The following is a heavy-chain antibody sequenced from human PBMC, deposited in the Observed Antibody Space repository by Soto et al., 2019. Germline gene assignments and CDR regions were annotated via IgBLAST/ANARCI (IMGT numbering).Heavy chain of an antibody. CDR3: ATSPCRSPSLEIYYYYYYGIDV. CDR2: ITASTPTT. Sequence: GASVKVSCXDSGYTVTSYGISWVRQAPGQGLEWMGWITASTPTTTYPQILQDTLTMTTSPSTSTPYMELSTLISELTAVYYCATSPCRSPSLEIYYYYYYGIDVSGQGTTVTVSS. V-gene: IGHV1-18*01. J-gene: IGHJ6*02. D-gene: IGHD2-2*01. CDR1: GYTVTSYG.